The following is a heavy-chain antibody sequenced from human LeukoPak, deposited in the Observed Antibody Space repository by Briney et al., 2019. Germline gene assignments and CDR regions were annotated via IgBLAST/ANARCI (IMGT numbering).Heavy chain of an antibody. Sequence: VGSLRLSCAASGFTFSSYSMNWVRQAPGKGLEWVSSISSSSSYIYYADSVKGRFTISRDNAKNSLYLQMNSLRAEDTAVYYCARGGSIAARRDHYFDYWGQGTLVTVSS. CDR2: ISSSSSYI. J-gene: IGHJ4*02. CDR3: ARGGSIAARRDHYFDY. D-gene: IGHD6-6*01. V-gene: IGHV3-21*04. CDR1: GFTFSSYS.